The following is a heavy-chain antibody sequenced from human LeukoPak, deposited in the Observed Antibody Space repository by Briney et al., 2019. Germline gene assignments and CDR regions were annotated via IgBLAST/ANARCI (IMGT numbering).Heavy chain of an antibody. V-gene: IGHV3-64D*09. CDR1: GFTFSNFP. J-gene: IGHJ4*02. CDR2: VSSDGGST. CDR3: VKAILFGSVSYYAD. D-gene: IGHD3-22*01. Sequence: PGGSLRLSCSASGFTFSNFPMHWVRQAPGKGLEYVSAVSSDGGSTYYADSVRGRFTISRDNSKNTLSLQMGSLRAEDTAVYYCVKAILFGSVSYYADRGQGTLVTVSS.